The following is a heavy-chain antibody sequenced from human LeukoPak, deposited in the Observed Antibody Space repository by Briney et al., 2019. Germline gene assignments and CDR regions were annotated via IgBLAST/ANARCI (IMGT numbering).Heavy chain of an antibody. CDR3: ARVGPLAVAGTIDYYYYGMDV. CDR2: IIPILGIA. V-gene: IGHV1-69*04. Sequence: ASVKVSCKASGGTFSSYAISWVRQAPGQGLEWMGRIIPILGIANYAQKFQGRVTITADKSTSTAYMELSSLRSEDTAVYYCARVGPLAVAGTIDYYYYGMDVWGQGTTVTVSS. J-gene: IGHJ6*02. D-gene: IGHD6-19*01. CDR1: GGTFSSYA.